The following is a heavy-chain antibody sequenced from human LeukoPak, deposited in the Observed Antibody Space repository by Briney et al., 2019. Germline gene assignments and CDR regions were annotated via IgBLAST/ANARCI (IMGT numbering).Heavy chain of an antibody. J-gene: IGHJ6*02. CDR3: AEALPYYYDSSGYYYYYGMDV. CDR1: GFTFDDYA. CDR2: ISWNSGSI. V-gene: IGHV3-9*01. Sequence: GGSLRLSCAASGFTFDDYAMHWVRQAPGKGLEWVSGISWNSGSIGYADSVKGRFTISRDNAKNSLYLQMNSLRAEDTALYYCAEALPYYYDSSGYYYYYGMDVWGQGTTVTVSS. D-gene: IGHD3-22*01.